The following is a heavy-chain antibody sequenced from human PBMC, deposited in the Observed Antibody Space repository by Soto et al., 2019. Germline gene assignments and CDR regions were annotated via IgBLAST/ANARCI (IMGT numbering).Heavy chain of an antibody. Sequence: QVQLVESGGGVVQPGRSLRLSCAASGFTFSSYGMHWVHQAPGKGLEWVAVISYDGSNKYYADSVKGRFTISRDNSKNTLYLQMKRLRAEDTAVYYCAKDVVVGATTGLGDYYYYYGMDVWGQGTTVTVSS. D-gene: IGHD1-26*01. J-gene: IGHJ6*02. CDR1: GFTFSSYG. CDR2: ISYDGSNK. V-gene: IGHV3-30*18. CDR3: AKDVVVGATTGLGDYYYYYGMDV.